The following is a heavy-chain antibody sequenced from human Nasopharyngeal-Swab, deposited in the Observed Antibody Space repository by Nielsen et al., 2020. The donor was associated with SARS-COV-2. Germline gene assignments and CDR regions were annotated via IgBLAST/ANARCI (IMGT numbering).Heavy chain of an antibody. CDR2: ISSSGDRT. Sequence: GGSLRLSCAASGFTFSTYGMHWVRQALGKGLEYISAISSSGDRTYYANSVRGRFTISRDNSENTLYLQMGSPRADDMAVYYCARGGSGPAIFGVAPDVWGKGTTVTVSS. V-gene: IGHV3-64*01. D-gene: IGHD3-3*01. CDR1: GFTFSTYG. J-gene: IGHJ6*04. CDR3: ARGGSGPAIFGVAPDV.